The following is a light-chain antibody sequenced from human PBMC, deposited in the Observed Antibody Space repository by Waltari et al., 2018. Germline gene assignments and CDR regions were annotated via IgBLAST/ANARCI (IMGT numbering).Light chain of an antibody. V-gene: IGKV3-20*01. CDR3: QHYVSLPAT. Sequence: EIVLTQSPGTLSLSPGDRAALSCRVSQSVSRTLAWYQQKPGQAPRLLIYGASTRATGIPERFSGGGSGTDFSLTISRLEPEDFAVYYCQHYVSLPATFGQGTKVEIK. CDR1: QSVSRT. CDR2: GAS. J-gene: IGKJ1*01.